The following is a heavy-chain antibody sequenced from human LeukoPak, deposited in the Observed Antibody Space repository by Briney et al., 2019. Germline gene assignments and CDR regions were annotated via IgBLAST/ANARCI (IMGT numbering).Heavy chain of an antibody. CDR1: GFTFSSYA. D-gene: IGHD2-15*01. CDR3: AKDRYCSGGSCYNYFDY. Sequence: LAGGSLRLSCAASGFTFSSYAMHWVRQAPGKGLEWVAVISYDGSNKYYADSVKGRFTISRDNSKNTLYLQMNSLRAEDTAVYYCAKDRYCSGGSCYNYFDYWGQGTLVTVSS. J-gene: IGHJ4*02. V-gene: IGHV3-30*04. CDR2: ISYDGSNK.